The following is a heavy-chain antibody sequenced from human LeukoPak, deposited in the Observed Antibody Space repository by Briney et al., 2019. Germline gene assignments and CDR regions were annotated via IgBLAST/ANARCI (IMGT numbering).Heavy chain of an antibody. CDR1: GDSVSSNSAA. J-gene: IGHJ4*02. CDR2: TYYRSKWYN. Sequence: SQTLSLTCAISGDSVSSNSAAWNWIRQSPSRGLEWLGRTYYRSKWYNDYAVSVKSRITINPDTSENQFSLQLNSVTPEDTAEYYCARDLMSRYGSGSYYSSWGQGTLVTVSS. D-gene: IGHD3-10*01. CDR3: ARDLMSRYGSGSYYSS. V-gene: IGHV6-1*01.